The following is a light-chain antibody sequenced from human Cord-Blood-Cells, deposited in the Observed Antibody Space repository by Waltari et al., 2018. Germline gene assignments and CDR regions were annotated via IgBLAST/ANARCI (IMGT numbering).Light chain of an antibody. Sequence: QSALTQPASVSGSLGQSITISCTGTSSDVGGYNYVSWYQQHPGKALKLMIYVVSKRHSGVSKRFPGSKSGNTASLTIAGLQAEDEADYYCSSYTSSSVFGTGTKVTVL. J-gene: IGLJ1*01. CDR1: SSDVGGYNY. CDR2: VVS. CDR3: SSYTSSSV. V-gene: IGLV2-14*01.